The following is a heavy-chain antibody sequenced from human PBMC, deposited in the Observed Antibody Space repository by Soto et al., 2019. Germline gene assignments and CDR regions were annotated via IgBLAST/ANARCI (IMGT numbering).Heavy chain of an antibody. Sequence: QVQLQESGPGLVKPSQTLSLTCNVSGESISSGGYYWSWIRHHPRKGLEWIGYIYDSESAYYNPSLKSRVTISMDTSKNHFAMRLSSVTDADTAVYYCARASSSSSAVDYWGQGTLVTVSS. CDR1: GESISSGGYY. D-gene: IGHD6-6*01. V-gene: IGHV4-31*03. J-gene: IGHJ4*02. CDR3: ARASSSSSAVDY. CDR2: IYDSESA.